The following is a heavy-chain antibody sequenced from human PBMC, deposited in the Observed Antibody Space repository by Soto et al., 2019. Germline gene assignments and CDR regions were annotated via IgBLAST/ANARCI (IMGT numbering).Heavy chain of an antibody. V-gene: IGHV1-18*04. CDR2: ISAYNGNT. CDR3: ARDPPTPYYDSSGSRGLVDY. J-gene: IGHJ4*02. CDR1: GYTFTSYG. D-gene: IGHD3-22*01. Sequence: GTSVKVSCKDSGYTFTSYGSSWVRQAPGQGLEWMGWISAYNGNTNYAQKLQGRVTMTTDTSTSTAYMELRSLRSDDTAVYYCARDPPTPYYDSSGSRGLVDYWGQGTLVTVSS.